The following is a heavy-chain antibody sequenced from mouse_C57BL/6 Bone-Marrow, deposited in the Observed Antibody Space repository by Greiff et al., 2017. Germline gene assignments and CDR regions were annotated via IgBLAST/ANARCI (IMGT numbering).Heavy chain of an antibody. CDR2: IYPRSGNT. D-gene: IGHD2-5*01. CDR1: GYTFTSYG. V-gene: IGHV1-81*01. Sequence: QVHVKQSGAELARPGASVKLSCKASGYTFTSYGISWVKQRTGQGLEWIGEIYPRSGNTYYNEKFKGKATLTADKSSSTAYMELRSLTSEDSAVFFWAREGADYSNSLAWFAYWGQGTLVTVSA. CDR3: AREGADYSNSLAWFAY. J-gene: IGHJ3*01.